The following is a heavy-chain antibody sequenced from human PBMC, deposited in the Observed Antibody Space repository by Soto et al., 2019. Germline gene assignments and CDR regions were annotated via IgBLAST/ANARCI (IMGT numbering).Heavy chain of an antibody. V-gene: IGHV4-59*01. CDR1: GGSMSSNY. CDR2: VYYGGT. D-gene: IGHD4-4*01. Sequence: SETLSLTCTVSGGSMSSNYWSWIRQSPAKGLEWVGFVYYGGTNYNPSFESRVTMSVDTPKKQFSLKLTDVTAADTAVYYCVSYRGAFYFDHWGQGTLVTVSS. CDR3: VSYRGAFYFDH. J-gene: IGHJ4*02.